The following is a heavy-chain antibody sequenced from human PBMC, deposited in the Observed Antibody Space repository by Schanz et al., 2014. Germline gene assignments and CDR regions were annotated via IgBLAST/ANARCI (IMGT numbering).Heavy chain of an antibody. Sequence: VHLVESGGGVVQPGRSLRLSCTTSGLIFSTYTLNWVRQAPGKGPEWVSVIFGGGSTYYADSVKGRFTISRDNSKNTLYLQMDSLRAEDTAVYYCARGIITMVRGGDVGAFDIWGQGTMVTVSS. D-gene: IGHD3-10*01. V-gene: IGHV3-66*01. J-gene: IGHJ3*02. CDR3: ARGIITMVRGGDVGAFDI. CDR2: IFGGGST. CDR1: GLIFSTYT.